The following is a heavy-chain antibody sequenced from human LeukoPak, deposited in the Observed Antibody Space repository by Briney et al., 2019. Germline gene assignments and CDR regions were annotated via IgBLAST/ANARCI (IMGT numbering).Heavy chain of an antibody. V-gene: IGHV3-7*01. J-gene: IGHJ4*02. CDR1: GFTFSSYW. CDR2: IKQDGSEK. CDR3: ARLRYYYGSGRPFDY. D-gene: IGHD3-10*01. Sequence: GGSLRLSCAASGFTFSSYWMSWVRQAPGKGLEWVANIKQDGSEKYYVDSVKGRFTISRDNAKNSLYLQMNSLRAEDTAVYYCARLRYYYGSGRPFDYWGQGTLVTVSS.